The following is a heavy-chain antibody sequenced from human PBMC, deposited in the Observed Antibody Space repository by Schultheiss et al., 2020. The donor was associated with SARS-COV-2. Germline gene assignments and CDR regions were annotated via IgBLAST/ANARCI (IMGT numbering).Heavy chain of an antibody. CDR2: IKCDGSEK. CDR1: GFTFSSSW. J-gene: IGHJ6*02. D-gene: IGHD3-10*01. V-gene: IGHV3-52*01. Sequence: GGSLRLSCAASGFTFSSSWMHWVCQAPEKGLEWVADIKCDGSEKYYADSVKGRFTISRDNSKNTLYLQMNSLRAEDTAVYYCARGLYYYGSGRVDVWGQGTTVTVSS. CDR3: ARGLYYYGSGRVDV.